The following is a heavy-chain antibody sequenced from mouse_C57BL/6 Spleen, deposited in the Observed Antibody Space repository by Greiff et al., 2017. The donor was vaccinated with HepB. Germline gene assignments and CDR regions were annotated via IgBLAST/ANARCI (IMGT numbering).Heavy chain of an antibody. J-gene: IGHJ3*01. D-gene: IGHD1-1*01. CDR3: AAGSGYVAWFAY. V-gene: IGHV5-17*01. Sequence: EVQLVESGGGLVKPGGSLKLSCAASGFTFSDYGMHWVRQAPEKGLEWVAYISSGSSTIYYADTVKGRFTISRDNAKNTLFLQMTRLRSEDTAMYYCAAGSGYVAWFAYWGQGTLVTVSA. CDR2: ISSGSSTI. CDR1: GFTFSDYG.